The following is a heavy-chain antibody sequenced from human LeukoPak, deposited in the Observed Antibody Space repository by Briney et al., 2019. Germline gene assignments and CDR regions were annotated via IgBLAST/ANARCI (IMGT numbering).Heavy chain of an antibody. V-gene: IGHV1-69*02. CDR2: IIPILGIA. CDR3: ANTRSSTSCYKEGAFDI. D-gene: IGHD2-2*02. J-gene: IGHJ3*02. Sequence: SVKVSCKASGGTFSSYTISWVRQAPGQGLEWMGRIIPILGIANYAQKFQGRVTITADKSTSTAYMELSSLRSEDTAVDYCANTRSSTSCYKEGAFDIWGQGTMVTVSS. CDR1: GGTFSSYT.